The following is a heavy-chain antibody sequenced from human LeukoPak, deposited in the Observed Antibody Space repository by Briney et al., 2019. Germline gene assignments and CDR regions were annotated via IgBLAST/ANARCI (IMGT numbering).Heavy chain of an antibody. CDR2: IYYSGST. Sequence: SETLSLTCTVSGASINSNNYYWGWIRQPPGKGLEWIGSIYYSGSTYYNPSLKSRVTISVDTSKNQFSLKLSSVTAADTAVYYCARIHFWSVGSFDYWGQGTLVTVSS. J-gene: IGHJ4*02. V-gene: IGHV4-39*01. D-gene: IGHD3-3*02. CDR1: GASINSNNYY. CDR3: ARIHFWSVGSFDY.